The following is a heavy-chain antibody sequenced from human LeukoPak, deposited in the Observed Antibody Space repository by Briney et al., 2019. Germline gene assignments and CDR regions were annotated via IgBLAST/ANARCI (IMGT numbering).Heavy chain of an antibody. Sequence: GGSLRLSCAASGFTFSDYYMSWIRQPPGKGPEWVSYISTSGTTIYYADSVKGRFTISRDNAKNSLYLQMNSLRAEDTAVYYCAKALAVAGGFFDYWGQGTLVTVSS. CDR2: ISTSGTTI. D-gene: IGHD6-19*01. J-gene: IGHJ4*02. V-gene: IGHV3-11*01. CDR3: AKALAVAGGFFDY. CDR1: GFTFSDYY.